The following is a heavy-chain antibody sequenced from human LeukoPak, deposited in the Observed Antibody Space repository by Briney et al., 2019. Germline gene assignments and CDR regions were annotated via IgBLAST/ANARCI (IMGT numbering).Heavy chain of an antibody. CDR2: INSDGSWT. Sequence: QSGGSLRLSCAASGNYWMHWVRQAPWKGLVWVSHINSDGSWTSYADSVKGRFTISKDNAKNTVYLQMNNLRAEDTAVYYCVSFYETYWGRGTLVTVSS. D-gene: IGHD2-2*01. CDR3: VSFYETY. J-gene: IGHJ4*02. V-gene: IGHV3-74*01. CDR1: GNYW.